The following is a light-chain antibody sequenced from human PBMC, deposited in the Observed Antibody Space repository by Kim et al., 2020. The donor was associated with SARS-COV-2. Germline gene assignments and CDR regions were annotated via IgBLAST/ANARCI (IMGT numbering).Light chain of an antibody. CDR1: QSVSSNY. Sequence: EIVLTQSPGTLSLSPGERVTLSCRASQSVSSNYLAWYQQKPGQSPRLLIYSVSTRATGIPDRFSGSGSGTDFTLTISGLEPEDFAVYYCQHYGSSSRTFGHGTKVDIK. CDR3: QHYGSSSRT. CDR2: SVS. J-gene: IGKJ1*01. V-gene: IGKV3-20*01.